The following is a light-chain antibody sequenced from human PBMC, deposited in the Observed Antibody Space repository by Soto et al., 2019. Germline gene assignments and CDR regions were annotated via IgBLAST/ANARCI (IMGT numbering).Light chain of an antibody. Sequence: EVVLTQSPGTLSLSPGERATLSCRASQNIRGNELAWYQQKPGQAPRLLIYRGSSRATGIPDRFSGRVSGTYFTLTISRLEPEDFGVYYCQDYGSSAPWTFGQGTKVEIK. CDR2: RGS. CDR3: QDYGSSAPWT. CDR1: QNIRGNE. J-gene: IGKJ1*01. V-gene: IGKV3-20*01.